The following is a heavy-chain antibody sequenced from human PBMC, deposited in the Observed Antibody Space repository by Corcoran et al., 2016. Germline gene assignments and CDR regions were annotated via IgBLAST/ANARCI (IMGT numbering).Heavy chain of an antibody. CDR1: GFTFSSYG. J-gene: IGHJ4*02. V-gene: IGHV3-30*18. CDR3: AKDFSYYDSSGYSDY. Sequence: QVQLVESGGGVVQPGRSLRLSCAASGFTFSSYGMHWVRQAPGKGLEWVAVISYDGSNKYYADSVKGRFAISRDNSKNTLYLQMNSLRAEDTAVYYCAKDFSYYDSSGYSDYWGQGTLVTVSS. CDR2: ISYDGSNK. D-gene: IGHD3-22*01.